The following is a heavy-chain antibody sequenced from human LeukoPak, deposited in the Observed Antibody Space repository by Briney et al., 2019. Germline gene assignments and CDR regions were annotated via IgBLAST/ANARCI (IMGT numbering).Heavy chain of an antibody. J-gene: IGHJ5*02. Sequence: PSETLSLTCTVSGGSISSGDYYWGWIRQPPWKGLECIGSIYYSGSTYYNPSLKSRVTISVDTSKNQFSLKLASVTAADTAIYYCAKGAGGFSYYNWFDPWGQGTLVTVSS. CDR1: GGSISSGDYY. D-gene: IGHD5-18*01. CDR2: IYYSGST. V-gene: IGHV4-39*07. CDR3: AKGAGGFSYYNWFDP.